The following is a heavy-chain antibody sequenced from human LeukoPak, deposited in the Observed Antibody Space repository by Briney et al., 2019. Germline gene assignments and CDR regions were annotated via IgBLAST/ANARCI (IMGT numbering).Heavy chain of an antibody. CDR3: ARESSRHDAFDI. V-gene: IGHV3-48*03. CDR1: GFTFSNYE. D-gene: IGHD6-13*01. Sequence: GGSLRLSCAASGFTFSNYEMNWVRQAPGKGLEWVSYISSSGSTIYYADSVKGRFTISRDNAKNSLYLQMNSLRAEDTAVYYCARESSRHDAFDIWGQGTMVTVSS. J-gene: IGHJ3*02. CDR2: ISSSGSTI.